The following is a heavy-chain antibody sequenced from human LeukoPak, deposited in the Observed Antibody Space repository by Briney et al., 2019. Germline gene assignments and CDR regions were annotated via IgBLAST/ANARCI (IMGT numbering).Heavy chain of an antibody. D-gene: IGHD1-26*01. Sequence: GGSLRLSCAASGFTFSSYWMHWVRQAPGKGLVWVSRINSQGSSTTYADSVKGRFTISRDNAKNTLYLQMNSLRAEDTAVYYCARDFRYSGSYHHWFDPWAREPWSPSPQ. CDR3: ARDFRYSGSYHHWFDP. J-gene: IGHJ5*02. CDR1: GFTFSSYW. CDR2: INSQGSST. V-gene: IGHV3-74*01.